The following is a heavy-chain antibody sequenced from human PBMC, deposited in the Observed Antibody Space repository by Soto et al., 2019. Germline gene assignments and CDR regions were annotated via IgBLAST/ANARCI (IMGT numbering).Heavy chain of an antibody. Sequence: ASVKVSCKASGYTFTDYSMHWVRQAPGQGLEWVGWFNPNSGDTIYAQKFQGRVTLTRDTSIGTAYMELYSLTSDDTAVYYCAREASAVISLDYWGQGTLVTFS. CDR3: AREASAVISLDY. V-gene: IGHV1-2*02. D-gene: IGHD6-19*01. CDR1: GYTFTDYS. CDR2: FNPNSGDT. J-gene: IGHJ4*02.